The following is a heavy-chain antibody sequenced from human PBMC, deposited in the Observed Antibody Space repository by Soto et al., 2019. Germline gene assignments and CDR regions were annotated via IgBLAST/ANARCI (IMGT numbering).Heavy chain of an antibody. CDR1: GYTFTGYY. V-gene: IGHV1-2*02. D-gene: IGHD1-26*01. J-gene: IGHJ6*02. Sequence: QVQLVQSGAEVKKPGASVKVSCKASGYTFTGYYMHWVRQAPGQGLEWMGWINPNSGGTNYAEKFQGRVTMTRDTSISTAYMELSRLRSDDTAVYYCARDGIVGARAYYGMDVWGQGTTVTVSS. CDR2: INPNSGGT. CDR3: ARDGIVGARAYYGMDV.